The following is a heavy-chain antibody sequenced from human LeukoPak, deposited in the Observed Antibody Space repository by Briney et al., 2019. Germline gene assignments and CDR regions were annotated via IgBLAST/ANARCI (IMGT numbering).Heavy chain of an antibody. CDR3: ARDGIVVAIDY. V-gene: IGHV3-48*04. Sequence: GGSLRLSCAASGFTFSSYSMNWVRQAPGKGLEWVSSISSSGSTIYYADSVKGRFTISRDNAKNSLYLQMNSLRAEDTAVYYCARDGIVVAIDYWGQGTLVTVSS. D-gene: IGHD6-19*01. CDR2: ISSSGSTI. CDR1: GFTFSSYS. J-gene: IGHJ4*02.